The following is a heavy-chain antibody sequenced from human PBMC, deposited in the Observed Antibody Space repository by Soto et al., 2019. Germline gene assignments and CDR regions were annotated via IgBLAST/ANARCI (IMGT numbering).Heavy chain of an antibody. CDR1: GYTFTSYD. D-gene: IGHD6-6*01. J-gene: IGHJ6*02. CDR2: MNPNSGNT. Sequence: SVKVSCKASGYTFTSYDINGVGQPTGQGLEWMGWMNPNSGNTGYAQKLQGRVTITADESTSTAYMELSSLRSEDTAVYYCATPIAARTYGMDVWGQGTTVTVSS. CDR3: ATPIAARTYGMDV. V-gene: IGHV1-8*01.